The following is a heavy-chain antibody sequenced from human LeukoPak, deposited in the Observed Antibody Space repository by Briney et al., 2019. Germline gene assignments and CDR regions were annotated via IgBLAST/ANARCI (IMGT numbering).Heavy chain of an antibody. Sequence: SETLSLTCTVSGGSISSGGYYWSWIRQPPGKGLEWIGYIYHSGSTYYNPSLKSRVTISVDRSKNQFSLKLSSVTAADTAVYYCARELGYCSSTSCYTGSPFDPWGQGTLVTVSS. CDR2: IYHSGST. CDR1: GGSISSGGYY. J-gene: IGHJ5*02. CDR3: ARELGYCSSTSCYTGSPFDP. V-gene: IGHV4-30-2*01. D-gene: IGHD2-2*02.